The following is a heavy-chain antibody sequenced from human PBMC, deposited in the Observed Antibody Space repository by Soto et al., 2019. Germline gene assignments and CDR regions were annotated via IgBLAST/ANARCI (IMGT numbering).Heavy chain of an antibody. Sequence: SETLSLTCTVSGGSISSGDYYWSWIRQPPGKGLEWIGYIYYSGSTYYNPSLKSRVTISVDTSKNQFSLKLSSVTAADTAVYYCARDSPFGWNSPVPFDPWGQGTLVTVSS. CDR2: IYYSGST. CDR1: GGSISSGDYY. D-gene: IGHD1-7*01. CDR3: ARDSPFGWNSPVPFDP. V-gene: IGHV4-30-4*01. J-gene: IGHJ5*02.